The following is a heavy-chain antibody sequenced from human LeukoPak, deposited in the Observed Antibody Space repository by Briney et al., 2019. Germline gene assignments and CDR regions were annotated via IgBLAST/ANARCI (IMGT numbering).Heavy chain of an antibody. V-gene: IGHV3-9*01. D-gene: IGHD4-17*01. J-gene: IGHJ3*02. CDR3: ASPYDNGDHYLDALHI. CDR1: GFTFDDYA. CDR2: ISWNSGSI. Sequence: GGSLRLSCAASGFTFDDYAMHWVRQAPGKGLEWVSGISWNSGSIGYADSVKGRFTISRDNAKNSLYLQMNSLRAEDTALYYCASPYDNGDHYLDALHIWGQGTIVTVS.